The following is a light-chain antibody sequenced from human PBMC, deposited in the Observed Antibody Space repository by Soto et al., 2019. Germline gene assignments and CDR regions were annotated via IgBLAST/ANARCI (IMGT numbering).Light chain of an antibody. V-gene: IGKV1-8*01. Sequence: AIRMTQSPSSFSASTGDRVTITCRASQDISISLAWYQQKPGKAPKLLIYSASSLQSGVPANFSGSGSGTDFTLTISRLQSEDFATYYCQQYYSYPSTFGQGTKVEIK. CDR2: SAS. CDR1: QDISIS. J-gene: IGKJ2*01. CDR3: QQYYSYPST.